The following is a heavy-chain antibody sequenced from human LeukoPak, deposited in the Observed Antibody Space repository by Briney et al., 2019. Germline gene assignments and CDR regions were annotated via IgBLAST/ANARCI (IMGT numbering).Heavy chain of an antibody. J-gene: IGHJ4*02. CDR1: GYTFTGYY. CDR3: ARDLFYSSSSDFDY. D-gene: IGHD6-6*01. V-gene: IGHV1-2*02. CDR2: INPKSGGT. Sequence: ASVKVSCKASGYTFTGYYIHWVRQAPGQGLEWMGGINPKSGGTNYAQKFQGRVAMTRDTSISTAYMELSRLRSDDTAVYYCARDLFYSSSSDFDYWGQGTLVTVSS.